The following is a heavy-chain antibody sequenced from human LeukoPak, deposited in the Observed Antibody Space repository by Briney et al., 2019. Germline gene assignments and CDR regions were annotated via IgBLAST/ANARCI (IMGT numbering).Heavy chain of an antibody. CDR2: VHKSGRT. Sequence: PSETLSLTCALSTASGSSGNFWSWVRQPPGEGLEWIGEVHKSGRTNYNPSLKTRVTISIDASKNQLSLELTSVTAADTAVFYCARGDYSQKDNAMDVWGQGTTVTVSS. CDR1: TASGSSGNF. V-gene: IGHV4-4*02. J-gene: IGHJ6*02. CDR3: ARGDYSQKDNAMDV. D-gene: IGHD4-11*01.